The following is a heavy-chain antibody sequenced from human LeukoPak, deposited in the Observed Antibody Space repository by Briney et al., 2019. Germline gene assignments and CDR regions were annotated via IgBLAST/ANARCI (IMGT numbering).Heavy chain of an antibody. Sequence: ETLSLTCTVSGGSISSSSYYWGWIRQPPGKGLEWVAVTVGGGDGTYYADSVKGRFTISRDNSNNTLYLQMNSLRAEDTAVYYCAKLTTSWGQGTLVTVSS. J-gene: IGHJ4*02. CDR2: TVGGGDGT. D-gene: IGHD4-11*01. V-gene: IGHV3-23*01. CDR1: GGSISSSSYY. CDR3: AKLTTS.